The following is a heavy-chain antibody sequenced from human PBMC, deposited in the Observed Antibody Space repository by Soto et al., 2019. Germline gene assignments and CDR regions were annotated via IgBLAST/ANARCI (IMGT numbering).Heavy chain of an antibody. V-gene: IGHV3-21*01. CDR1: GFAFRSYN. CDR3: ASATVVAATFDF. D-gene: IGHD2-15*01. J-gene: IGHJ4*02. CDR2: ISSGSSNI. Sequence: EVQLVESGGGLVKPGGSLTLSCAASGFAFRSYNMNWVRQAPGKGLEWVASISSGSSNIYYADSVKGRCTISRDNAKNSLFLQMDSLRAEDSAVYYCASATVVAATFDFWGQGTLVTVSS.